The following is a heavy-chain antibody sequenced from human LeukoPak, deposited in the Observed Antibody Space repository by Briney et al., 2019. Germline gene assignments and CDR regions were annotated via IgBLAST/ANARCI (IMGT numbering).Heavy chain of an antibody. CDR3: ARDFNGLAIDY. CDR1: GFTFSSYW. CDR2: INSDGSST. J-gene: IGHJ4*02. Sequence: GGSLRLSCAASGFTFSSYWMRWVRQAPGKGLVWVSRINSDGSSTNYADSVKGRFTISRDNAKNTLYLQMNSLRAEDTAVYYCARDFNGLAIDYWGQGTLVTVSS. V-gene: IGHV3-74*01. D-gene: IGHD2-8*01.